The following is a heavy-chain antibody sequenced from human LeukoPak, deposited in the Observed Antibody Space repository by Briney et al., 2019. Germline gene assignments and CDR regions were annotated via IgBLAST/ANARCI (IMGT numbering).Heavy chain of an antibody. CDR2: INPNSGGT. CDR1: GYTFTGYY. D-gene: IGHD3-22*01. J-gene: IGHJ4*02. V-gene: IGHV1-2*02. CDR3: ARDRDSSGYYSYFDY. Sequence: GASVKVSCKASGYTFTGYYMHWVRQAPGQGLEWMGWINPNSGGTNYAQKFQGRVTVTRDTSISTAYMELSRLRSDDTAVYYCARDRDSSGYYSYFDYWGQGTLVTVSS.